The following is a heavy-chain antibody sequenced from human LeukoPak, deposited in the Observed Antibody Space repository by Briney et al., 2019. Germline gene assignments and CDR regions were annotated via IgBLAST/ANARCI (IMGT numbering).Heavy chain of an antibody. D-gene: IGHD2-2*02. CDR1: GYTFTGYY. CDR3: ARGGAPAAILGTDY. J-gene: IGHJ4*02. V-gene: IGHV1-2*02. CDR2: INPNSGGT. Sequence: ASVKVSCKSSGYTFTGYYMHWVRQAPGQGLEWMGWINPNSGGTNYAQKFQGRVTMTRDTSISTAYMELSRLRSDDTAVYYCARGGAPAAILGTDYWGQGTLVTVSS.